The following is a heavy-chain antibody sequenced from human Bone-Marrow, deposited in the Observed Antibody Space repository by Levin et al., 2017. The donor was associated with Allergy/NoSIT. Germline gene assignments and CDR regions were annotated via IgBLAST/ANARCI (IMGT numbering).Heavy chain of an antibody. CDR1: GFPFNDYY. J-gene: IGHJ2*01. D-gene: IGHD3-16*01. Sequence: AGGSLRLSCAASGFPFNDYYMSWIRRAPGKGLEWLSYISSGSSSRYYADSVKGRFTISKDNAKNSLYLEMNSLRVDDTAVYYCARGGNGVFKWYFDLWGRGTPVTVSS. CDR2: ISSGSSSR. CDR3: ARGGNGVFKWYFDL. V-gene: IGHV3-11*01.